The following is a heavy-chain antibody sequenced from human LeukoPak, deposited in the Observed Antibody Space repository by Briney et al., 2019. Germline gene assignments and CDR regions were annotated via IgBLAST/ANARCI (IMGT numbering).Heavy chain of an antibody. CDR3: ARGYYYDSSGYYFPHDAFDI. J-gene: IGHJ3*02. CDR2: IYHSVST. V-gene: IGHV4-34*01. D-gene: IGHD3-22*01. CDR1: GGSFSGYY. Sequence: SETLSLTCAVYGGSFSGYYWSWIRQPPGKGVEWIGEIYHSVSTNYNPSLKSRVTISVDTSKNQFFLKLSSVTAADTAVYYCARGYYYDSSGYYFPHDAFDIWGQGTMVTVSS.